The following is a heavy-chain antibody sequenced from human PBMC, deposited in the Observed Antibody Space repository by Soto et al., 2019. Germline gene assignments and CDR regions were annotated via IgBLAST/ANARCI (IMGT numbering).Heavy chain of an antibody. D-gene: IGHD2-2*01. J-gene: IGHJ6*02. Sequence: GASVKVSCKASGGTFSSYAISWVRQAPGQGLEWMGGIIPIFGTANYAQKFQGRVTITADESTSTAYMELSSLRSEDTAVYYCASPHCSSTSCFYGMDVWGQGTTVTVSS. CDR3: ASPHCSSTSCFYGMDV. CDR1: GGTFSSYA. CDR2: IIPIFGTA. V-gene: IGHV1-69*13.